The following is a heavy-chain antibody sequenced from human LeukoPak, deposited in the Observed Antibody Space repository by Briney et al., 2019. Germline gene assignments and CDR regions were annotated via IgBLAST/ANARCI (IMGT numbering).Heavy chain of an antibody. Sequence: GGSLRLSCAASGFTFSNYAMHWVRQAPGKGLEWVAVISYDGSNKYYADSVKGRFTISRDNSKNTLYLQMNSLRAEDTAVYYCARDRSITIFAQANDYWGQGTLVTVSS. V-gene: IGHV3-30-3*01. D-gene: IGHD3-3*01. CDR3: ARDRSITIFAQANDY. J-gene: IGHJ4*02. CDR2: ISYDGSNK. CDR1: GFTFSNYA.